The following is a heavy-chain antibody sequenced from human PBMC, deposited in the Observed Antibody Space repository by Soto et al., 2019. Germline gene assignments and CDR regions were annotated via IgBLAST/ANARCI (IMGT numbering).Heavy chain of an antibody. CDR3: AKDWGSSDWFNWFNP. D-gene: IGHD6-19*01. V-gene: IGHV3-30*18. CDR1: GFSVANTG. CDR2: ISHSGTTK. Sequence: QVQLVESGGGVVQPGGSLKVACAASGFSVANTGMHWVRQAPGKGLEWLAMISHSGTTKMHGDSVQGRFTISRDNAKNTLYLQMTTLRPEDTAIYYCAKDWGSSDWFNWFNPWGQGVLVTVSS. J-gene: IGHJ5*02.